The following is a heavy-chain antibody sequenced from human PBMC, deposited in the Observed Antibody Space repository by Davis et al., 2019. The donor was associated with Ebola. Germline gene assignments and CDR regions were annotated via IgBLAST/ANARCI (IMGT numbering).Heavy chain of an antibody. CDR2: INHSGST. V-gene: IGHV4-34*01. Sequence: SETLSLTCAVYGGSFSGYYWSWIRQPPGKGLEWIGEINHSGSTNYNPSLKSRVTISVDTSKNQFSLKLSSVTAADTAVYYCARVSGRQLEIYYYYYGMDVWGQGTTVTVSS. D-gene: IGHD6-13*01. CDR3: ARVSGRQLEIYYYYYGMDV. J-gene: IGHJ6*02. CDR1: GGSFSGYY.